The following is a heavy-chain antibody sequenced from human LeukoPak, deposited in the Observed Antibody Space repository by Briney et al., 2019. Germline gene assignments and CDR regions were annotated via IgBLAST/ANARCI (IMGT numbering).Heavy chain of an antibody. Sequence: ASVKVSCKASGYTFTGYYTHWVRQAPGQGLEWMGWINPNSGGTNYAQKFQGRVTMTRDTSISTAYMELSRLRSDDTAVYYCARGMGYSGHDGIDYWGQGTLVTVSS. CDR3: ARGMGYSGHDGIDY. V-gene: IGHV1-2*02. CDR2: INPNSGGT. CDR1: GYTFTGYY. J-gene: IGHJ4*02. D-gene: IGHD5-12*01.